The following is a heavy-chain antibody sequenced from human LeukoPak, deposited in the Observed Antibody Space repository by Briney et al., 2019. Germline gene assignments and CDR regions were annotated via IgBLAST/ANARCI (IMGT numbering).Heavy chain of an antibody. CDR2: ISGSGGST. CDR3: TRGYSRAAFDL. CDR1: GFTFSSYA. Sequence: GGSLRLSCAASGFTFSSYAISWVRQAPGKGLEWVAAISGSGGSTYYADSVKGRFTISRDNVKNSLLLQLNSLRVEDTALYYCTRGYSRAAFDLWGQGTMVTVSS. V-gene: IGHV3-23*01. J-gene: IGHJ3*01. D-gene: IGHD2-15*01.